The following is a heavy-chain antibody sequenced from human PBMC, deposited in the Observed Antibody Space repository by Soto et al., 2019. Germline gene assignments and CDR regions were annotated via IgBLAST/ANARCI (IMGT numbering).Heavy chain of an antibody. CDR2: IDWDDDK. V-gene: IGHV2-70*01. CDR1: GFSLSTSGMC. D-gene: IGHD1-1*01. Sequence: SGPTLVNPTQTLTLTCTFSGFSLSTSGMCVSWIRQPPGKALEWLALIDWDDDKYYSTSLKSRLTISKDTSKNQVVLTMTNMDPVDTATYYCARVTGTRYYYGMDVWGQGXTVTVSS. J-gene: IGHJ6*02. CDR3: ARVTGTRYYYGMDV.